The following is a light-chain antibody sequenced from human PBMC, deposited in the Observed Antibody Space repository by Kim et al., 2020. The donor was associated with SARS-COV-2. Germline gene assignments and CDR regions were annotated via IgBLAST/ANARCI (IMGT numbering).Light chain of an antibody. V-gene: IGLV3-25*03. J-gene: IGLJ2*01. Sequence: SYELTQPPSVSVSPGQTARITCSGDALPKQYGYWYQQKPGQAPVLVIYKDSERPSGIPERFSGSSSGATVTLTIRGVQTEDVADYFCQSADSSGTFCVFGGGTHLTVL. CDR1: ALPKQY. CDR3: QSADSSGTFCV. CDR2: KDS.